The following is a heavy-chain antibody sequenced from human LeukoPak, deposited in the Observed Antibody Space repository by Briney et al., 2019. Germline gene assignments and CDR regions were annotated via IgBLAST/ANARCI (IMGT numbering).Heavy chain of an antibody. CDR3: ARHSGEDIVVVPAAIRGFDP. D-gene: IGHD2-2*01. CDR1: GGSISSGGYY. CDR2: IYHSGST. V-gene: IGHV4-30-2*01. J-gene: IGHJ5*02. Sequence: SETLSLTCTVSGGSISSGGYYWSWIRQPPGKGLEWIGYIYHSGSTYYNPSLKSRVTISVDRSKNQFSLKLSSVTAADTAVYYCARHSGEDIVVVPAAIRGFDPWGQGTLVTVSS.